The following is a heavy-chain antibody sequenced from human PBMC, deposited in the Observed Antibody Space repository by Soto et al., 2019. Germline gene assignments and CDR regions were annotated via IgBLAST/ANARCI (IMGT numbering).Heavy chain of an antibody. CDR2: ISWNSGST. V-gene: IGHV3-9*01. J-gene: IGHJ4*02. Sequence: DVQLVESGGGLVQPGRSLRLSCAASGFIFDDFAMHWVCQAPGKGLEWVSGISWNSGSTDYAASVKGRFIISRDNARNSLYLQMNSLRPEDTALYYCARDTDSDTWNDPFDYWGQGALVIVS. CDR3: ARDTDSDTWNDPFDY. D-gene: IGHD1-1*01. CDR1: GFIFDDFA.